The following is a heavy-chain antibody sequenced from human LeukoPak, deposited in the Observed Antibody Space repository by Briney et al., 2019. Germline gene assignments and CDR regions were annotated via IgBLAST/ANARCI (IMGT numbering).Heavy chain of an antibody. CDR2: ISGSGGST. J-gene: IGHJ3*02. V-gene: IGHV3-23*01. CDR3: ATGVENSYGYVEYAFDI. CDR1: GFTFSSYA. D-gene: IGHD5-18*01. Sequence: GGSLRLSCAASGFTFSSYAMSWVRQAPGKGLEWVSAISGSGGSTYYADSVKGRFTISRDNSKNTLYLQMNSLRAEDTAVYYCATGVENSYGYVEYAFDIWGQGTMVTVSS.